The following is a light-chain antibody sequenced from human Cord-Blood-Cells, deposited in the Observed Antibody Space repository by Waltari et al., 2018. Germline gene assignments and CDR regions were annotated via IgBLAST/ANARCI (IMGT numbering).Light chain of an antibody. CDR2: WAS. V-gene: IGKV4-1*01. CDR1: QSVLYSSNNKNY. Sequence: DIVMTQSPDSLAVSLGERATINCKSSQSVLYSSNNKNYLAWYQQKPGQPPKLLIYWASTRESVVPDRVSGSGSGTDFTLTISILQAEDVAVYYCQQYYSTPWTFGQGTKVEIK. J-gene: IGKJ1*01. CDR3: QQYYSTPWT.